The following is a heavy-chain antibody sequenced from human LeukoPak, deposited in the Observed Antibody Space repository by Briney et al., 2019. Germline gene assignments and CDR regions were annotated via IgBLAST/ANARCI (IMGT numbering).Heavy chain of an antibody. CDR1: GYTFTNYW. Sequence: GESLKISCKGSGYTFTNYWIGWVRQMPGKGLEWMGIIYPGDSGTRYSPSFQGQVTISADKSISTAYLQWSGLKASDTAMYYCARRGYYDSSGYYGRYFDYWGQGTLVTVSS. V-gene: IGHV5-51*01. CDR3: ARRGYYDSSGYYGRYFDY. CDR2: IYPGDSGT. J-gene: IGHJ4*02. D-gene: IGHD3-22*01.